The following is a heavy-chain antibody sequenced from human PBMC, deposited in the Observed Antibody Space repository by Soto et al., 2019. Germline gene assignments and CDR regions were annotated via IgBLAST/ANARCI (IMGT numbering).Heavy chain of an antibody. CDR2: MSYDGITK. D-gene: IGHD3-3*01. Sequence: PGGSLRLSCAASGFTFSSYGMHWVRQAPGKGLEWVALMSYDGITKYYGDPVKGRFTVSRGNSKNTLYLQMNSLRVEDTAIYYCAKDAVFFGVSAFDIWGQGTMVTVSS. CDR3: AKDAVFFGVSAFDI. CDR1: GFTFSSYG. J-gene: IGHJ3*02. V-gene: IGHV3-30*18.